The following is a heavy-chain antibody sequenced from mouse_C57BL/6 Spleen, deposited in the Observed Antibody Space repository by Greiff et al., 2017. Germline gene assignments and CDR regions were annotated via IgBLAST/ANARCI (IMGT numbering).Heavy chain of an antibody. V-gene: IGHV3-6*01. D-gene: IGHD1-1*01. J-gene: IGHJ1*03. CDR2: ISYDGSN. CDR3: APITTVVYWYFDV. CDR1: GYSITSGYY. Sequence: EVQLQESGPGLVKPSQSLSLTCSVTGYSITSGYYWNWIRQFPGNKLEWMGYISYDGSNNYNPSLKNRISITRDTSKNQFFLKLNSVTTEDTATYYCAPITTVVYWYFDVWGTGTTVTVSS.